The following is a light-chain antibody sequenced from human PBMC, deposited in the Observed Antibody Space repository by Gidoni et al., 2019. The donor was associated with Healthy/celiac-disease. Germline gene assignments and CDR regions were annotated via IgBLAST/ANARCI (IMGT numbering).Light chain of an antibody. CDR3: QQYNNWPPLFT. V-gene: IGKV3D-15*01. J-gene: IGKJ3*01. CDR1: QSVSRN. Sequence: EIVMTQSPATLSVSPGERATLSCRASQSVSRNLAWYQQKPGQAPRLLIYGASTRDTGIPARFSGSGSGTEFTLTISSLQSEDFAVYYCQQYNNWPPLFTFGPGTKVDIK. CDR2: GAS.